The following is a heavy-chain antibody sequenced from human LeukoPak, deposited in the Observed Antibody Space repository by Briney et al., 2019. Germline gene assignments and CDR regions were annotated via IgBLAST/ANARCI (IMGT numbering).Heavy chain of an antibody. J-gene: IGHJ4*02. CDR2: IWYDGSNK. D-gene: IGHD3-3*01. V-gene: IGHV3-33*01. CDR3: ARVSPPNSYYDFWSGYNPFDY. Sequence: GGSLRLSCAASGFTFSSYGMHWVRQAPGKGLEWVAVIWYDGSNKYYADSVKGRFTISRDNSKNTLYLQMNSLRAEDTAVYYCARVSPPNSYYDFWSGYNPFDYWGQGTLVTVSS. CDR1: GFTFSSYG.